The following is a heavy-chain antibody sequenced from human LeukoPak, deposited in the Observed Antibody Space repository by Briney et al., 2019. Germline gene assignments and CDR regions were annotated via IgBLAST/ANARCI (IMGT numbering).Heavy chain of an antibody. CDR1: GGSNSSYY. Sequence: SETLSLTCTVSGGSNSSYYWSWIRQPPGKGLEWIGYIYYSGSTNYNPSLKSRVTISVDTSKNQFSLKLSSVTAADTAVYYCARNYGGNSPPEDWFDPWGQGTLVTVSS. CDR3: ARNYGGNSPPEDWFDP. V-gene: IGHV4-59*01. J-gene: IGHJ5*02. D-gene: IGHD4-23*01. CDR2: IYYSGST.